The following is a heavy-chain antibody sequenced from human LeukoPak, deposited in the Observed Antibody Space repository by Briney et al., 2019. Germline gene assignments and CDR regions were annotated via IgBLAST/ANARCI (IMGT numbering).Heavy chain of an antibody. CDR2: INPNSGGT. Sequence: ASVKVSCKASGYTFTGYYMHWVRQAPGQGLEWVGWINPNSGGTNYAQKFQGWVTMTRDTSISTAYMELSRLRSDDTAVYYCARGDIVATISYYYYYYGMDVWGQGTTVTVSS. D-gene: IGHD5-12*01. V-gene: IGHV1-2*04. CDR1: GYTFTGYY. J-gene: IGHJ6*02. CDR3: ARGDIVATISYYYYYYGMDV.